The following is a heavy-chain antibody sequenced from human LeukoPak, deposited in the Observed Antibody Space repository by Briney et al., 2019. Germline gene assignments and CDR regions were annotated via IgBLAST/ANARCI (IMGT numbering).Heavy chain of an antibody. CDR1: GFTFGDYA. Sequence: PGRSLRLSCTASGFTFGDYAMSWVRQAPEKGLEWVGFIRSKAYGGTTEYAASVKGRFTISRDDSKNIAYLQMNSLKTEDTAVYYCWGSGWYDGYYYYMDVWGKGTTVTVSS. V-gene: IGHV3-49*04. D-gene: IGHD6-19*01. J-gene: IGHJ6*03. CDR3: WGSGWYDGYYYYMDV. CDR2: IRSKAYGGTT.